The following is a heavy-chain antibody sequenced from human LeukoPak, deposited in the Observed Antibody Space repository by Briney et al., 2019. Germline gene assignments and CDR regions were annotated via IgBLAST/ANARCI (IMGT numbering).Heavy chain of an antibody. Sequence: GGSLRLSCAASGFTFSSYSMNWVRQAPGKGLEWVSSISSSSSYIYYADSVKGRFTISRDNAKNSLYLQMNSLRPEDTAVYYCAGHFGAWHYFDYWGQGTLVTVSS. CDR1: GFTFSSYS. CDR3: AGHFGAWHYFDY. J-gene: IGHJ4*02. CDR2: ISSSSSYI. D-gene: IGHD3-3*01. V-gene: IGHV3-21*01.